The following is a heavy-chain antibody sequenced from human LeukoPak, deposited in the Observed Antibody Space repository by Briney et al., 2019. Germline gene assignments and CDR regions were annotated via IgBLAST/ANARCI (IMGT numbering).Heavy chain of an antibody. J-gene: IGHJ4*02. D-gene: IGHD4-17*01. CDR2: INSDGSPT. Sequence: GGSLRLSCAASGFTFSSSWMHWVRQAPGKGLEWVSRINSDGSPTNYADSVKGRFTISTDNAKNTLYLQMNSLIAEDTAVYYYARAGYYRFDYWGQGSLVTVSS. CDR3: ARAGYYRFDY. CDR1: GFTFSSSW. V-gene: IGHV3-74*01.